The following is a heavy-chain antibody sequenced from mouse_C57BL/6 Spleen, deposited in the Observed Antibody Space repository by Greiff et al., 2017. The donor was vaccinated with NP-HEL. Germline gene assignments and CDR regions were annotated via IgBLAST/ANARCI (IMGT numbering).Heavy chain of an antibody. V-gene: IGHV1-50*01. D-gene: IGHD2-3*01. CDR3: ARCLYDGYYLYAMDY. Sequence: QVQLQQPGAELVKPGASVKLSCKASGYTFTSYWMQWVKQRPGQGLEWIGEIDPSDSYTNYNQKFKGKATLTVDTSSSTAYMQLSSLTSEDSAVYFCARCLYDGYYLYAMDYWGQGTSVTVSS. J-gene: IGHJ4*01. CDR1: GYTFTSYW. CDR2: IDPSDSYT.